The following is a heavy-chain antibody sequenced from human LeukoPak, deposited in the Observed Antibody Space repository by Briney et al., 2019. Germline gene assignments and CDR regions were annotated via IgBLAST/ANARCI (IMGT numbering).Heavy chain of an antibody. D-gene: IGHD6-13*01. V-gene: IGHV3-74*01. CDR3: ARDFMYSISCAGC. CDR2: IKTDGSST. J-gene: IGHJ4*02. CDR1: GFTFSSYW. Sequence: GGSLRLSCAASGFTFSSYWMHWVRQVPGKGLMWVSRIKTDGSSTSYADSAKGRFTISRDNAKNTLYLQMNSLRVEDTAVYYCARDFMYSISCAGCWCQGTLVTVSS.